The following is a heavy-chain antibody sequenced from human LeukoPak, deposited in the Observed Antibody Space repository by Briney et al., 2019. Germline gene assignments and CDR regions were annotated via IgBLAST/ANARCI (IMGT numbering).Heavy chain of an antibody. CDR1: GFTVSSNY. CDR2: IYSGGST. CDR3: ARIKTNYYGSGSSDAFDI. Sequence: GGSLRLSCAASGFTVSSNYMSWVRQAPGKGLEWVSVIYSGGSTYYADSVKGRFTISRDNSKNTLYLQMNSLRAEDTAVYYCARIKTNYYGSGSSDAFDIWGQGTMVTVSS. D-gene: IGHD3-10*01. V-gene: IGHV3-66*01. J-gene: IGHJ3*02.